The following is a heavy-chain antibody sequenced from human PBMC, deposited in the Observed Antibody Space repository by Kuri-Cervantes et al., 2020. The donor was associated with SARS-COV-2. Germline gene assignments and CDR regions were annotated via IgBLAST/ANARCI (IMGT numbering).Heavy chain of an antibody. Sequence: GESLKISCQGSGYSFSSYWIGWVRQMPGKGLEWMGIIYPADSETRYSPSFQGQVTISADKSTTTAYLQWSSLKASDTAMYYCARLLFWSGYYDYWGQGALVPSPQ. CDR1: GYSFSSYW. CDR2: IYPADSET. V-gene: IGHV5-51*01. D-gene: IGHD3-3*01. J-gene: IGHJ4*02. CDR3: ARLLFWSGYYDY.